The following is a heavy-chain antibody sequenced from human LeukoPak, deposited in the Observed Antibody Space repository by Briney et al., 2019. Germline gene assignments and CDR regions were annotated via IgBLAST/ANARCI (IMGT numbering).Heavy chain of an antibody. J-gene: IGHJ4*02. CDR3: AKDIAARPGGADY. D-gene: IGHD6-6*01. CDR2: ISGSGGST. V-gene: IGHV3-23*01. Sequence: ETLSLTCTVSGYSISSGYYWGWIRQPPGKGLEWVSAISGSGGSTYYADSVKGRFTISRDNSKNTLYLQMNSLRAEDTAVYYCAKDIAARPGGADYWGQGTLVTVSS. CDR1: GYSISSGYY.